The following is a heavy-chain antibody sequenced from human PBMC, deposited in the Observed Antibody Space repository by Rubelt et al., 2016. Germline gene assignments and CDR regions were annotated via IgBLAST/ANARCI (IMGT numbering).Heavy chain of an antibody. CDR1: GFIFSNYA. V-gene: IGHV3-66*01. CDR2: IYSGGSS. Sequence: EVQLVESGGALVQPGGSLRLSCAASGFIFSNYAMIWVRQAPGKGLEWVSVIYSGGSSHYADSVKGRFTISRDNSKNTLYLQMNSLRAEDTATYYCVRGGVDVWGQGTTVTVSS. J-gene: IGHJ6*02. CDR3: VRGGVDV.